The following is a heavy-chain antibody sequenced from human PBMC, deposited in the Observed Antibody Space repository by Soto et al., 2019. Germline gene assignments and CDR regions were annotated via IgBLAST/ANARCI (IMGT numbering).Heavy chain of an antibody. V-gene: IGHV1-69*02. J-gene: IGHJ5*02. D-gene: IGHD3-10*01. CDR3: ARGLWFGEFNQKNWFDP. Sequence: QVQLVQSGAEVKKPGSSVKVSCKASGGTFSSYTISWVRQAPGQGLEWMGRIIPILGIANYAQKFQGRVTITADKSTSTAYMELSSMRSEDTAVYYCARGLWFGEFNQKNWFDPWGQGTLVTVSS. CDR2: IIPILGIA. CDR1: GGTFSSYT.